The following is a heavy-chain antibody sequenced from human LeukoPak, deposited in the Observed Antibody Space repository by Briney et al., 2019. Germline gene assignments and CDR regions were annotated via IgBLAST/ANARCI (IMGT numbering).Heavy chain of an antibody. V-gene: IGHV3-33*08. CDR3: AREYYDSSGQFAY. J-gene: IGHJ4*02. Sequence: GGSLRLSCATSGFTFSIYGMHWVRQAPGKGLEWVAVIWYDGSNKYYADSVKGRFTISRDNSKNTLYLQMNSLRAEDTAVYYCAREYYDSSGQFAYWGQGTLVTVSS. CDR1: GFTFSIYG. CDR2: IWYDGSNK. D-gene: IGHD3-22*01.